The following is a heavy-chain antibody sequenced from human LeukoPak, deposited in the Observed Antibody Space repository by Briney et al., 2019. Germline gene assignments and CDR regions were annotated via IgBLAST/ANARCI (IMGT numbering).Heavy chain of an antibody. CDR2: IYSGGST. V-gene: IGHV3-53*01. Sequence: ETLSLTCSVSGDSISMHYWSWIRQPPGKGLEWVSVIYSGGSTYYADSVKGRFTISRDNAKSSLFLQMNSLRVEDTAVYFCVRDVTVIALDPPPADAFDIWGQGTMLTVSA. D-gene: IGHD3-22*01. J-gene: IGHJ3*02. CDR1: GDSISMHY. CDR3: VRDVTVIALDPPPADAFDI.